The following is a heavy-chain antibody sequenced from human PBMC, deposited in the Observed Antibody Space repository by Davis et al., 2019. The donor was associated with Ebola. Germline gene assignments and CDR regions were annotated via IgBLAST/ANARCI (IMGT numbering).Heavy chain of an antibody. Sequence: PSETLSLTCIVSGGSISSYYWSWIRQPPGKGLEWIGYIYYSGSTYYNPSLKSRVTISVDTSKNQFSLKLSSVTAADTAVYYCARPWSSGWFVWGQGTTVTVSS. D-gene: IGHD6-19*01. J-gene: IGHJ6*02. CDR2: IYYSGST. CDR3: ARPWSSGWFV. V-gene: IGHV4-59*04. CDR1: GGSISSYY.